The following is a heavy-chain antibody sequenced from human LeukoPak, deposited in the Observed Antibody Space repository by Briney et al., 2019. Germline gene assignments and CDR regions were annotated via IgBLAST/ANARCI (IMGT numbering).Heavy chain of an antibody. J-gene: IGHJ6*03. D-gene: IGHD1-14*01. CDR2: IYYSGST. CDR1: GGSISSYY. Sequence: SETLSLTCTVSGGSISSYYWSWIRQPPGKGLEWIGYIYYSGSTNYNPSLKSRVTISVDTSKNQFSLKLSSVTAADTAVYYCARGPETPYYYYYMDVWGKGTTVTASS. CDR3: ARGPETPYYYYYMDV. V-gene: IGHV4-59*01.